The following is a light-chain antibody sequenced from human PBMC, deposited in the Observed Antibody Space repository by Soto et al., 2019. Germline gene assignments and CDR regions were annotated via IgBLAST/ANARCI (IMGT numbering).Light chain of an antibody. CDR2: GAS. V-gene: IGKV3-15*01. CDR3: QQYNNWPLT. CDR1: QSVRSN. J-gene: IGKJ4*02. Sequence: EIVMTQSPATLSVSPGERATLSCRASQSVRSNLAWYQQKPGQAPRLLIYGASTRATGIPARFSGSGSGTDFTLTISSLQSEDVAVYYCQQYNNWPLTFGGGTKVDIK.